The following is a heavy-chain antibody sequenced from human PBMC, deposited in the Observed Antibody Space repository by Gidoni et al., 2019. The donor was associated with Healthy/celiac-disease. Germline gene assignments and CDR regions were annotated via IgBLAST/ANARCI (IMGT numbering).Heavy chain of an antibody. J-gene: IGHJ6*02. D-gene: IGHD3-3*01. CDR2: INHSGST. Sequence: QVQLQPWGAGLLNPSETLSLTCAVYGWSFSGYYWSWIRQPPGKGLEWIGEINHSGSTNYNPSLKSRVTISVDTSKNQFSLKLSSVTAADTAVYYCARGKTYDFWSGYQRLYYYYGMDVWGQGTTVTVSS. CDR3: ARGKTYDFWSGYQRLYYYYGMDV. CDR1: GWSFSGYY. V-gene: IGHV4-34*01.